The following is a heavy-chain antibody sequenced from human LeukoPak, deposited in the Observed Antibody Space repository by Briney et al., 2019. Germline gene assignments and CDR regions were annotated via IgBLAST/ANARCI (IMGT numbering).Heavy chain of an antibody. CDR1: GFTFSSYS. CDR3: ARGRRITMIVVVTSFDY. V-gene: IGHV3-21*01. J-gene: IGHJ4*02. CDR2: ISSSSSYI. D-gene: IGHD3-22*01. Sequence: GGSVRLSCAASGFTFSSYSMNWVRQAPGKGLEWVSSISSSSSYIYYADSVKGRFTISRDNAKNSLYLQMNSLRAEDTAVYYCARGRRITMIVVVTSFDYWGQGTLVTVSS.